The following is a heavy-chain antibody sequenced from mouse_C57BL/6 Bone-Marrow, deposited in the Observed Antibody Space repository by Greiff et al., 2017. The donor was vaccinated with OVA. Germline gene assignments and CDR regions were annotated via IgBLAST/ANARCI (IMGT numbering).Heavy chain of an antibody. D-gene: IGHD2-5*01. Sequence: QVQLQQPGAELVKPGASVKMSCKASGYTFTSYWITWVKQRPGQGLEWIGDIYPGSGSTNYNEKFKSKATLTVDTSSSSAYMQLRSLTSEDSAVYYCSRRVYYSNYDWFAYWGQGTLVTVSA. CDR1: GYTFTSYW. CDR3: SRRVYYSNYDWFAY. V-gene: IGHV1-55*01. CDR2: IYPGSGST. J-gene: IGHJ3*01.